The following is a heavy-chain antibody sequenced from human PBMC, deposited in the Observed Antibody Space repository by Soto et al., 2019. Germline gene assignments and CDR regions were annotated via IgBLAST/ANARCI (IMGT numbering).Heavy chain of an antibody. D-gene: IGHD1-1*01. CDR1: GFSFSTYG. CDR2: VSGGSGAT. V-gene: IGHV3-23*01. Sequence: EVQLLESGGGLVQPGGSLRLSCAVSGFSFSTYGVTWVRQAPGKGLEWVCGVSGGSGATHYADSVKGRFTITGDDSKNTVYLQMHSLRVEDTAVYYCAKWNGYGDFWGQGTLVTVSS. CDR3: AKWNGYGDF. J-gene: IGHJ4*02.